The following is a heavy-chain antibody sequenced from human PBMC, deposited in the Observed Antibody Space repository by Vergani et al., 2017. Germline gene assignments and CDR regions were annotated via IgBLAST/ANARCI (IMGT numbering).Heavy chain of an antibody. V-gene: IGHV1-69*04. CDR1: GGTFSSYA. CDR3: ARHQYSYGYYYYYGMDV. J-gene: IGHJ6*02. Sequence: QVQLVQSGAEVKKPGSSVKVSCKASGGTFSSYAISWVRQAPGQGLEWMGRIIPILGIANYAQKFQGRVTITADKSTSTAYMELSSLRSDDTAVYYCARHQYSYGYYYYYGMDVWGQGTTVTVSS. D-gene: IGHD5-18*01. CDR2: IIPILGIA.